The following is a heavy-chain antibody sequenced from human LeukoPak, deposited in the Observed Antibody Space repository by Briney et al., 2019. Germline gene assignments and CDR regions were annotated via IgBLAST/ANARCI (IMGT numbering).Heavy chain of an antibody. CDR2: IYYSGST. J-gene: IGHJ4*02. Sequence: SETLSLTCTVSGGSISSSSYYWGWIRQPPGKGLAWIGSIYYSGSTYYNPSLKSRVTISVDTSKNQFSLKLSSVTAADTAVYYCARESGYYYDSSGEIDYWGQGTLVTVSS. V-gene: IGHV4-39*07. D-gene: IGHD3-22*01. CDR1: GGSISSSSYY. CDR3: ARESGYYYDSSGEIDY.